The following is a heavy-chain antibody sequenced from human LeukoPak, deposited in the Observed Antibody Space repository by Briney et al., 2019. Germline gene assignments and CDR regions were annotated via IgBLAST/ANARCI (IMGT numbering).Heavy chain of an antibody. CDR1: GFTFSSYW. Sequence: GGSLRLSCAASGFTFSSYWMSWVRQAPGKGPEWVANIKQDGSEKYYVDSVKGRFIISRDNAKNSLYLQMNSLRAEDTAVYYCARAQVHYDFWSGYYVGGDYFDYWGQGTLVTVSS. J-gene: IGHJ4*02. CDR3: ARAQVHYDFWSGYYVGGDYFDY. V-gene: IGHV3-7*03. D-gene: IGHD3-3*01. CDR2: IKQDGSEK.